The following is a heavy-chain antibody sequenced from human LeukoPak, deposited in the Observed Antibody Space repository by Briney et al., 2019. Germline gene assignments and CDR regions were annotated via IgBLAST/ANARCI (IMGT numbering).Heavy chain of an antibody. Sequence: GGSLRLSCAASGFTFSSYSMNWVRQAPGKGLEWVSSISSSSSYIYYADSVKGRFTISRDNAKNSLYLQMNSLRAEDTAVYYCARIQLWLLAFDYWGQGTLVTVSS. CDR2: ISSSSSYI. CDR3: ARIQLWLLAFDY. D-gene: IGHD5-18*01. V-gene: IGHV3-21*01. J-gene: IGHJ4*02. CDR1: GFTFSSYS.